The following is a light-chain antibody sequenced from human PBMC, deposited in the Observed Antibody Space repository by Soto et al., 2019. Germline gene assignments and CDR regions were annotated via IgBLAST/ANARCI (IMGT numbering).Light chain of an antibody. V-gene: IGKV3-15*01. J-gene: IGKJ1*01. CDR2: GAS. CDR1: QSVSSN. CDR3: QQYNNWPPWT. Sequence: EIVMTQSPATLSVSPGERATLSCRASQSVSSNLAWYQQKPGQAPRLLIYGASTRATGIPARFSGSGSGTDFTPTIGSLQSEDFAVYYCQQYNNWPPWTFGQGTKVEIK.